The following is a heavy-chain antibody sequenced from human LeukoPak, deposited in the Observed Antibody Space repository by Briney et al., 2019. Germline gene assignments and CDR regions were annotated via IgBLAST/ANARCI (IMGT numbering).Heavy chain of an antibody. V-gene: IGHV4-38-2*02. CDR2: MYHSGST. D-gene: IGHD3-22*01. Sequence: PSETLSLTCAVSGYSISSGYYWGWIRQPPGKGLEWIGSMYHSGSTYYNPSLKSRVTISIDTSKNHSSLNLTSVTAADTAVYYSARDLSRGSFDYWGQGTLVTVSS. J-gene: IGHJ4*02. CDR3: ARDLSRGSFDY. CDR1: GYSISSGYY.